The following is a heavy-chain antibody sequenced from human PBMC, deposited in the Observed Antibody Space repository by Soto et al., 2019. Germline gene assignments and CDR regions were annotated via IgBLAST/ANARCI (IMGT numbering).Heavy chain of an antibody. Sequence: QVPLVQSGAEVKKPGASVKVSCKASGYTFTSYAMHWVRQAPGQRLEWMGWINAGNGNTKYSQKFQGRVTITRDTSASTAYMELSSLRSEDTAVYYCARSSDFWSGYYNWFDPWGQGTLVTVSS. D-gene: IGHD3-3*01. J-gene: IGHJ5*02. V-gene: IGHV1-3*01. CDR3: ARSSDFWSGYYNWFDP. CDR1: GYTFTSYA. CDR2: INAGNGNT.